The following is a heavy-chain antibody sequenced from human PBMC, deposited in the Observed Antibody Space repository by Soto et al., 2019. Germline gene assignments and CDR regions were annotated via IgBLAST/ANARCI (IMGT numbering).Heavy chain of an antibody. Sequence: SETLSLTCNVSGGSISSSRSYWAWIRQPPGKGLEWIANIFYSGSTYYNPSLASRVTVSVDTSKNQFSLKLSSVTAADTAVYYCARGMDRAKTGYWGRGTLVTVSS. CDR1: GGSISSSRSY. V-gene: IGHV4-39*01. J-gene: IGHJ4*02. CDR3: ARGMDRAKTGY. D-gene: IGHD5-18*01. CDR2: IFYSGST.